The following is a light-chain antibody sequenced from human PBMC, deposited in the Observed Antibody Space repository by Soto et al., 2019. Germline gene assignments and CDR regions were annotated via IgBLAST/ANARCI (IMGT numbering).Light chain of an antibody. CDR2: EGS. V-gene: IGLV2-23*01. CDR3: CSYAGSSTLV. J-gene: IGLJ2*01. Sequence: QSVLTQPASVSGSPGQSITISCTGTSSDVGSYKFVSWYQQHPGKAPKLMIYEGSKRPSGVSNRFPGSKSGNTASLTISGLQAEDEADYYCCSYAGSSTLVFGGGTKLTVL. CDR1: SSDVGSYKF.